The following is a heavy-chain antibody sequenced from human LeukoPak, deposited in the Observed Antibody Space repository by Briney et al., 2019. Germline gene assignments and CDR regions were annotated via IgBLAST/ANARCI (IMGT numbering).Heavy chain of an antibody. CDR2: IIPIFGTA. D-gene: IGHD5-12*01. V-gene: IGHV1-69*06. CDR1: GGTFSSYA. CDR3: ARGGESGWPFDY. J-gene: IGHJ4*02. Sequence: SVKVSCKASGGTFSSYAISWVRQAPGQGLEWMGGIIPIFGTANYAQKFQGRVTITADKSTSTAYMELSSLRSEDMAVYYCARGGESGWPFDYWGQGTLVTVSS.